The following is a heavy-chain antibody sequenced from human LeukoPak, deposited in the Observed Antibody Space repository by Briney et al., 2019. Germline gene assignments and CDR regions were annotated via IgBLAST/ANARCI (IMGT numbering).Heavy chain of an antibody. D-gene: IGHD3-22*01. Sequence: GGSLRLSCAASGFSVSSIYMNWVRQAPGKGLEWVSAISGSGGSTYYADSVKGRFTISRDNSKNTLYLQMNSLRAEDTAVYYCAKPPSDYDSSGYYYSLAFDTWGQGTMVTVSS. V-gene: IGHV3-23*01. CDR3: AKPPSDYDSSGYYYSLAFDT. J-gene: IGHJ3*02. CDR2: ISGSGGST. CDR1: GFSVSSIY.